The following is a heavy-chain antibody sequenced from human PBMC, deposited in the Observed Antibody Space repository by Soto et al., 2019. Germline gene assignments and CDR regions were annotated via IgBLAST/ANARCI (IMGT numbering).Heavy chain of an antibody. J-gene: IGHJ1*01. CDR1: GGSVSSGSYY. D-gene: IGHD3-22*01. CDR3: AVLYDSRGYYQYFQH. Sequence: SDTLSLTCTVSGGSVSSGSYYWSWIRQPPGKGLEWIGYIYYSGSTNYNPSLKSRITISVDTSKNQFSLKLSSVTAADTAVYYCAVLYDSRGYYQYFQHWGQGTLVTVSS. CDR2: IYYSGST. V-gene: IGHV4-61*01.